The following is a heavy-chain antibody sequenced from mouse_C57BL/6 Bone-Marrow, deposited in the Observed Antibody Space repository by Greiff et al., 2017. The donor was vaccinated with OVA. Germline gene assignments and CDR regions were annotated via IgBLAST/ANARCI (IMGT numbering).Heavy chain of an antibody. CDR2: ISGGGGNT. CDR3: AIWLRRRGDY. V-gene: IGHV5-9*04. CDR1: GFTFSSYT. D-gene: IGHD2-2*01. J-gene: IGHJ2*01. Sequence: EVQLVESGGGLVKPGGSLKLSCAASGFTFSSYTMSWVRQTPEKRLEWVATISGGGGNTYYPDSVKGRFTISRDNAKNTLYLQMSSLRAEDTAMYYCAIWLRRRGDYSGQGTTLTVAS.